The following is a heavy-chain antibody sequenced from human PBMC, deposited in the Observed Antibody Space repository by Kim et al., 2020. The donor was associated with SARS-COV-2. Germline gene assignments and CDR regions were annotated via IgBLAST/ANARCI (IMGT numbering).Heavy chain of an antibody. CDR2: ISSSSSYI. Sequence: GGSLRLSCAASGFTFSSYSMNWVRQAPGKGLEWVSSISSSSSYIYYADSVKGRFTISRDNAKNSLYLQMNSLRAEDMAVYYCASPPGYYDSSGYPWGQGTLVTVSS. D-gene: IGHD3-22*01. J-gene: IGHJ4*02. V-gene: IGHV3-21*01. CDR3: ASPPGYYDSSGYP. CDR1: GFTFSSYS.